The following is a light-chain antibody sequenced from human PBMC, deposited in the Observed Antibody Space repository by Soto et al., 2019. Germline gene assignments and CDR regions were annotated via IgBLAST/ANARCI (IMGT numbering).Light chain of an antibody. CDR1: ENVSNNY. Sequence: EVVLTQSPGTLSLSPGERATHSCRASENVSNNYLAWYQQKPGQAPRLLIFGSSDRAAGIPDRFSGSGSGTDFTLTISRLEPEDFAVYYCQQYGSSPPYTFGQGTQLEIK. CDR3: QQYGSSPPYT. CDR2: GSS. J-gene: IGKJ2*01. V-gene: IGKV3-20*01.